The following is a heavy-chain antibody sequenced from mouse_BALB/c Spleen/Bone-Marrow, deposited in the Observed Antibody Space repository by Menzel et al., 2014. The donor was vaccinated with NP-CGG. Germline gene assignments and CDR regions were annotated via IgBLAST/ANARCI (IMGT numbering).Heavy chain of an antibody. J-gene: IGHJ1*01. CDR3: ARSHGYYPYWYFDV. Sequence: SVAELVKPGAPVKLSCKASGYTFTSYWMNWVKQRPGRGLEWIGRIDPSDSETHYNQKFKDKATLTVDKSSSTAYIQLSSLTSEDSAVYYCARSHGYYPYWYFDVWGAGTTVTVSS. CDR2: IDPSDSET. D-gene: IGHD2-3*01. V-gene: IGHV1-69*02. CDR1: GYTFTSYW.